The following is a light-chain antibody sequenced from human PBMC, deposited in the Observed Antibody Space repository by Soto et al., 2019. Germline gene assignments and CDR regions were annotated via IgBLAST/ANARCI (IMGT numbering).Light chain of an antibody. J-gene: IGKJ1*01. CDR3: QQSYSTPRT. CDR2: GAS. V-gene: IGKV3-20*01. Sequence: EILLTHSPVSLPFSPGERSXLXXXXSLTVSDNYLAWYQQKAGQAPRLVIYGASSRATGIPDRFSASGSGTDFTLSISSLQPEDFATYYCQQSYSTPRTFGQGTKVDIK. CDR1: LTVSDNY.